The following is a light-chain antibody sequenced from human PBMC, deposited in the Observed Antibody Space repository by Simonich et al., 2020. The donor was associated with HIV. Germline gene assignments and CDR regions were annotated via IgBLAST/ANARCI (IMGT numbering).Light chain of an antibody. J-gene: IGKJ1*01. V-gene: IGKV3-15*01. CDR3: QQYNDWPRT. Sequence: EIVLTQSQGTLSLSPGERATLSCRASQSVTSNLAWYQQKPGQAPRLLIYGASTRATGIPARFSGSGSGTEFTLTISSMQSEDFAVYYCQQYNDWPRTFGQGTKVEI. CDR1: QSVTSN. CDR2: GAS.